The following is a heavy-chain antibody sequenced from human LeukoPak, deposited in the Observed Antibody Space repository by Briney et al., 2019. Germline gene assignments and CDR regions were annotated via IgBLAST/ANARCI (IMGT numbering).Heavy chain of an antibody. CDR2: SIPILGIE. Sequence: SVNVSCQSSGGTFSSYTISWVRQAPGQGLEWMGRSIPILGIENYAQKFQGRVTITADKSTSTAYMELSSLRSEETAVSYCARGYGPSWGQGTLVTVSS. D-gene: IGHD5-18*01. J-gene: IGHJ5*02. CDR3: ARGYGPS. V-gene: IGHV1-69*02. CDR1: GGTFSSYT.